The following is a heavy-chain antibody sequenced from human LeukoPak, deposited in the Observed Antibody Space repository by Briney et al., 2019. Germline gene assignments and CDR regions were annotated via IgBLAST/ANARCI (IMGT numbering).Heavy chain of an antibody. CDR3: ASHTNWRSSDFDY. D-gene: IGHD1-20*01. V-gene: IGHV4-59*08. Sequence: SETLSLTCTVSGGSISSYYWSWIRQPPGKGLEWIGYIYYSGSTNYNPSLKSRVTISVDTSKNQFSLKLSSVTAADTAVYYCASHTNWRSSDFDYWGQGTLVTVSS. CDR1: GGSISSYY. CDR2: IYYSGST. J-gene: IGHJ4*02.